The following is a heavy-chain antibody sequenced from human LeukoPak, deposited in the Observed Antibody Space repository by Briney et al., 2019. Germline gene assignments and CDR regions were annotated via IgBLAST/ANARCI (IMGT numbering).Heavy chain of an antibody. J-gene: IGHJ6*03. CDR2: IYTSGST. V-gene: IGHV4-4*09. CDR3: ARHHTDSSSWYYYYYYMDV. CDR1: GGSISSYY. D-gene: IGHD6-13*01. Sequence: SETLSLTCTVSGGSISSYYWSWIRQPPGKGLEWIGYIYTSGSTNYNPSLKSRVTISVDTSKNQFSLKLSSMTAADTAVYYCARHHTDSSSWYYYYYYMDVWGKGTTVTVSS.